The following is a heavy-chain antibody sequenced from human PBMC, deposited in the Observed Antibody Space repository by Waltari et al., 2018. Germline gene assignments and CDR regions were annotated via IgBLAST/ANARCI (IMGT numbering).Heavy chain of an antibody. CDR3: ASPRDGSDAFDI. J-gene: IGHJ3*02. CDR2: MNPNSGNT. CDR1: GSTFPSYD. Sequence: QVQLVQSGAEVKKPGASVKVSCTASGSTFPSYDITRVRQATGKGLEWMGWMNPNSGNTGYAQKFQGRVTITRNTSISTAYMALSSLRSEDTAVYYCASPRDGSDAFDIWGQGTMVTVSS. D-gene: IGHD5-12*01. V-gene: IGHV1-8*03.